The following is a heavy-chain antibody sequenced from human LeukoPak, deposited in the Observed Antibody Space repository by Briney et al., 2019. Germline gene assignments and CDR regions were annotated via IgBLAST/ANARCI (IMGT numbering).Heavy chain of an antibody. Sequence: SETLSLTCTVSGYSISSGYYWGWIRQPPGKGLEWIGSIYHSGSTYYNPSLKSRVTISVDTSKNQFSLKLSSVTAADTAVYYCARGDPKLRRSYEPWGQGTLVTVSS. CDR2: IYHSGST. J-gene: IGHJ5*02. CDR3: ARGDPKLRRSYEP. D-gene: IGHD4-17*01. CDR1: GYSISSGYY. V-gene: IGHV4-38-2*02.